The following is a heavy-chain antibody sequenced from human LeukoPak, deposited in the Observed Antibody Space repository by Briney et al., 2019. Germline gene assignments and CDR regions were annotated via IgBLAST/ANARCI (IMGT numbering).Heavy chain of an antibody. J-gene: IGHJ4*02. CDR3: AKDRVPLAARPLHFDY. CDR1: GFTFSSYG. CDR2: ISYDGSNK. D-gene: IGHD6-6*01. V-gene: IGHV3-30*18. Sequence: GGSLRLSCAASGFTFSSYGMHWVRQAPGKGLEWVAVISYDGSNKYYADSVKGRFTISRDNSKNTLYLQMNSLRAEDTAVYYCAKDRVPLAARPLHFDYWGQGTLVTVSS.